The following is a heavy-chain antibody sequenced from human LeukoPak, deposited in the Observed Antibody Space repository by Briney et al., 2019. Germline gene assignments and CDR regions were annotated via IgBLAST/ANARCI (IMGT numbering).Heavy chain of an antibody. Sequence: GGSLRLSCAASGFTFSSYSMNWVRQAPGKGLEWVSYISSSSSTIYYADSVKGRFTISRDNAKNSLYLQMNSLRAEDTAEYYCASQYDFWSAYYQYYFNYWGQGTLVTVSS. V-gene: IGHV3-48*01. D-gene: IGHD3-3*01. CDR2: ISSSSSTI. CDR1: GFTFSSYS. J-gene: IGHJ4*02. CDR3: ASQYDFWSAYYQYYFNY.